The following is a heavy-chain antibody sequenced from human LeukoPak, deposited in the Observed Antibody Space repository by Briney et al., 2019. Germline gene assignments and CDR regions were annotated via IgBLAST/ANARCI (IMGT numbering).Heavy chain of an antibody. J-gene: IGHJ4*02. CDR1: GFTFSSYW. D-gene: IGHD6-19*01. CDR2: IKQDESEK. Sequence: GGSLRLSCETSGFTFSSYWMSWVRQAPGKGLEWVANIKQDESEKYYVDSVKGRFTISRDNAKNSLYLQMNSLRAEDTAVYYCTRVYEYISGWYRNDYWGQGTLVTVSS. V-gene: IGHV3-7*01. CDR3: TRVYEYISGWYRNDY.